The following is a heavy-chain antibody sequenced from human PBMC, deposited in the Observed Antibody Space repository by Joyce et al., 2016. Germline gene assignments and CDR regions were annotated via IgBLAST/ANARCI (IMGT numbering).Heavy chain of an antibody. V-gene: IGHV3-48*03. CDR3: TTPSCAN. J-gene: IGHJ4*02. D-gene: IGHD2-2*01. Sequence: EVHLVASGGGLVQPGGSLRLSCAASGIIFSSKEMNWVRQAPGKGLEWISSINSDDSRIHYADSVRGRFTISRDNARKSLYLEMNYLRVEDTAIYYCTTPSCANWGQGSLVTVSS. CDR2: INSDDSRI. CDR1: GIIFSSKE.